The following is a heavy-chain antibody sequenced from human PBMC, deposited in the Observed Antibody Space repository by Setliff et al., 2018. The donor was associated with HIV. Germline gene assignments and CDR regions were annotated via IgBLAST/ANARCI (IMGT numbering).Heavy chain of an antibody. Sequence: PGGSLRLSCAASGFKFDDYGMSWVRQTPGKGLEWVSSISSSSYYIYYADSVKGRFTISRDNAKNSLFLQMNSLRAEDTAVYYCASIELAAMVPVDYWGQGTLVTVSS. D-gene: IGHD5-18*01. CDR2: ISSSSYYI. CDR3: ASIELAAMVPVDY. J-gene: IGHJ4*02. CDR1: GFKFDDYG. V-gene: IGHV3-21*01.